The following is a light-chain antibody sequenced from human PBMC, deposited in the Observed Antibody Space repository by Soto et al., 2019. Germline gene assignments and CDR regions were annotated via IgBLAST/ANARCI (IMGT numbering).Light chain of an antibody. CDR2: WAS. J-gene: IGKJ5*01. V-gene: IGKV4-1*01. Sequence: EIVLAQSPDSLAVSLSKRATINCKSSQSVLYNSENKNYLAWYQQKPGQPPKLLIYWASTRESGVPDRFSGSGSGTDCTLTISSLQPEDFATYYCQQANSFPITVGQGTRLEIK. CDR3: QQANSFPIT. CDR1: QSVLYNSENKNY.